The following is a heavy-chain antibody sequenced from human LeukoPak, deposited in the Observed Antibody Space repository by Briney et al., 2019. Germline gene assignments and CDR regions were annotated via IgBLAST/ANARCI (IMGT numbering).Heavy chain of an antibody. V-gene: IGHV4-39*07. D-gene: IGHD6-13*01. CDR1: GGSISSSSYY. J-gene: IGHJ6*03. CDR3: ARESRGGSSWYGDYYYYYYYMDV. Sequence: PSETLSLTCTVSGGSISSSSYYWGWIRQPPGKGLEWIGSIYYSGSTYYNPSLKSRVTMSVDTSKNQFSLKLSSVTAADTAVYYCARESRGGSSWYGDYYYYYYYMDVWGKGTTVTISS. CDR2: IYYSGST.